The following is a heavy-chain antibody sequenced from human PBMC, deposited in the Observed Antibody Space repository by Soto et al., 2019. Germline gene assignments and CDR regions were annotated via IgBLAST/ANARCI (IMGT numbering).Heavy chain of an antibody. J-gene: IGHJ6*02. CDR1: GYTFTSYG. CDR2: ISAYNGNT. CDR3: ARVRYCGGVCPTLGYGMDV. Sequence: ASVKFSCKASGYTFTSYGISWVRQAPGQGPEWMGWISAYNGNTNYAQKLQGRVTMTTDTSTSTAYMELRSLRSDDTAVYYCARVRYCGGVCPTLGYGMDVWGQGTTVTVSS. V-gene: IGHV1-18*01. D-gene: IGHD2-21*02.